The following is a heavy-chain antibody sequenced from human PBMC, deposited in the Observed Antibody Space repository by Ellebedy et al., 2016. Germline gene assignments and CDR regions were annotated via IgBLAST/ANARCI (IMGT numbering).Heavy chain of an antibody. V-gene: IGHV3-33*08. CDR3: ARDPARGQQLVNFDS. D-gene: IGHD6-13*01. CDR2: IWYDGSNK. Sequence: GGSLRLXXAASGFTFSSYAMHWVRQAPGKGLEWLALIWYDGSNKYYTDSVKGRFTIYRDNSKNTLYLQMNSLRAEDTAVYYCARDPARGQQLVNFDSWGQGTLVIVS. J-gene: IGHJ4*02. CDR1: GFTFSSYA.